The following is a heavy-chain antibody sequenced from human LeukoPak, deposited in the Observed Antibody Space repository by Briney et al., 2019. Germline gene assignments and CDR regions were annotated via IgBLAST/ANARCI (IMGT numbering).Heavy chain of an antibody. CDR3: ARDSSGRYHDAFDI. Sequence: GGSLRLSCAASGFTFSDYYISWIRQAPGKGLEWVSYISSSGSTIYYADSVKGRFTISRDNAKNSLYLQMNSLRAEDTAVYYCARDSSGRYHDAFDIWGQGTMVTVSS. CDR2: ISSSGSTI. J-gene: IGHJ3*02. V-gene: IGHV3-11*04. CDR1: GFTFSDYY. D-gene: IGHD1-26*01.